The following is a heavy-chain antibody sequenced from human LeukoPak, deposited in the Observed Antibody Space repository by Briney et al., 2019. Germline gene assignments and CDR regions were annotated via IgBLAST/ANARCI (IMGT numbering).Heavy chain of an antibody. Sequence: ASVKVSCKASGYTFTSYYIHWVRQAPGLGLEWMGVIDPSGGSTTYAQRFQGRVTMTRDTSSSTVYMELSSLRSEDTAVYYCASYYYFDYWGQGTRVTVSS. V-gene: IGHV1-46*01. CDR3: ASYYYFDY. J-gene: IGHJ4*02. D-gene: IGHD3-10*01. CDR2: IDPSGGST. CDR1: GYTFTSYY.